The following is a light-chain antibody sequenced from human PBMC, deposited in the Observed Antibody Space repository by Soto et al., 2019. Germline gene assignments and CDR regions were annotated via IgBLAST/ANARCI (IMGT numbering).Light chain of an antibody. V-gene: IGKV1-39*01. CDR3: QQYESLPLT. CDR2: AAS. Sequence: DLQMTQTPSSLSASVVGRVTITCRASQGISTYLNWYQQKPGKAPKLLIYAASSLQSGVPSRFSGSGSETDFTLTISSLQPGDFATYSCQQYESLPLTFGQGTRLEIK. J-gene: IGKJ5*01. CDR1: QGISTY.